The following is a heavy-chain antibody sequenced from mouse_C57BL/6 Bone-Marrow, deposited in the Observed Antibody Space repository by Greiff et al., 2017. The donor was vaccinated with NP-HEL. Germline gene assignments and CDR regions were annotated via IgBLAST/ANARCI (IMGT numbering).Heavy chain of an antibody. V-gene: IGHV7-3*01. CDR2: IRNKANGYTT. J-gene: IGHJ2*01. D-gene: IGHD1-1*01. CDR3: ARGDTTVVAHFDY. CDR1: GFTFTDYY. Sequence: EVQVVESGGGLVQPGGSLSLSCAASGFTFTDYYMSWVRQPPGKALEWLGFIRNKANGYTTVYSASVKGRFTISRDNSQSILYLQMNALRAEDSATYYCARGDTTVVAHFDYWGQGTTLTVSS.